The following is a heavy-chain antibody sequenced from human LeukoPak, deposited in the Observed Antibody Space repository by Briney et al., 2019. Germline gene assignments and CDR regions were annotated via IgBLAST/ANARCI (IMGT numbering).Heavy chain of an antibody. CDR2: ISSSSSYI. J-gene: IGHJ5*02. Sequence: PGGSLRLSCAASGFTFSSYSMNWVRQAPGKGLEWVSSISSSSSYIYYADSVKGRFTISRDNAKNSLYLQMNSLRAEDTAVYYCARDLWFGELLRFDWFDPWAREPWSPSPQ. D-gene: IGHD3-10*01. CDR1: GFTFSSYS. V-gene: IGHV3-21*01. CDR3: ARDLWFGELLRFDWFDP.